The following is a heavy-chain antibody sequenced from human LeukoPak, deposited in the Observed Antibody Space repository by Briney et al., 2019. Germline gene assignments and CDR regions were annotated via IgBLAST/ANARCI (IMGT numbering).Heavy chain of an antibody. J-gene: IGHJ4*02. D-gene: IGHD4/OR15-4a*01. CDR3: ARDLLTTDDY. CDR1: GYTFTGYY. Sequence: ASVKVSCKASGYTFTGYYMHWGRQAPGQGLGWMGCINPNSGGTNYAHKFQGRVTMTRDTSISTAYVELSRVRSDDTAVYYCARDLLTTDDYWGQGTLVTVSS. V-gene: IGHV1-2*02. CDR2: INPNSGGT.